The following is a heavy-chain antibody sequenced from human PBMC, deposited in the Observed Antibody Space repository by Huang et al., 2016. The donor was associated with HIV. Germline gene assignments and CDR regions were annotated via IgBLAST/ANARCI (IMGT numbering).Heavy chain of an antibody. CDR2: FEPEDGKT. V-gene: IGHV1-24*01. J-gene: IGHJ4*02. CDR3: ATRTPGFLERLLFY. Sequence: QVHLEQSGAEVRKPGASVKVSCKVSGDILSQVSIHWVRQPPGKGLEWMGGFEPEDGKTSYAQTFQGRVTMTEDTSRDTAYMELSGLKSEDTAMYYCATRTPGFLERLLFYWGQGTLVTVSS. CDR1: GDILSQVS. D-gene: IGHD3-3*01.